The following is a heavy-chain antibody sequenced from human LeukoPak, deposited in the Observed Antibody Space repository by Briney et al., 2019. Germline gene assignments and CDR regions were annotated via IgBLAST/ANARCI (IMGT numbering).Heavy chain of an antibody. Sequence: GGSLRLSCAASGFTFSSYAMNWVRQAPGKGLEWISYISGSGSSTYYATSVKGRFTTSRDNAKKSVYLDMSNLRAEDAAMYYCARDLESLDYYDPNGQGGFDYWGQGTLVTVSS. J-gene: IGHJ4*02. CDR3: ARDLESLDYYDPNGQGGFDY. CDR1: GFTFSSYA. CDR2: ISGSGSST. D-gene: IGHD3-22*01. V-gene: IGHV3-48*04.